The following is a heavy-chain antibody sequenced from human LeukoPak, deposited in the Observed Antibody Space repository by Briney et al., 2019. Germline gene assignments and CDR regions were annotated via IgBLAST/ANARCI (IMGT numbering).Heavy chain of an antibody. CDR1: GFTFSSYS. V-gene: IGHV3-21*01. D-gene: IGHD6-19*01. Sequence: GGSPRLSCAASGFTFSSYSMNWVRQAPGKGLEWVSSISSSSSYIYYADSVKGRFTISRDNAKNSLYLQMNSLRAEDTAVYYCAIHSSSGWYSGAFDIWGQGTMVTVSS. CDR3: AIHSSSGWYSGAFDI. CDR2: ISSSSSYI. J-gene: IGHJ3*02.